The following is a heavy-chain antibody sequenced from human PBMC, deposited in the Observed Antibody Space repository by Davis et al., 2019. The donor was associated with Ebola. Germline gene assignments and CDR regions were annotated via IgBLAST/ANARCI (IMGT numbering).Heavy chain of an antibody. D-gene: IGHD1-1*01. Sequence: PGGSLRLSCAASGFTFSSYAMSWVRQAPGKGPEWVSAITGSGGSTYYADSVRGRFSISRDDSKNTLYLQMDSLRAEDTAVFYCAEGGTNNFLGANWGQGTLVTVSS. J-gene: IGHJ4*02. V-gene: IGHV3-23*01. CDR3: AEGGTNNFLGAN. CDR2: ITGSGGST. CDR1: GFTFSSYA.